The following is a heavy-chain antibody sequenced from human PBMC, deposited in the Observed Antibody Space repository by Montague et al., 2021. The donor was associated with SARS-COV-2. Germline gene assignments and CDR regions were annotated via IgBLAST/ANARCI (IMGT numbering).Heavy chain of an antibody. Sequence: SLRLSCAASGFTFSSYWMHWVRQAPGKGLVWVSRINSDGSSTSYADSVKGRFTISRDNAKNTLYLQMNSLRAEDTAVYYCARARGGVSVLRYFDWLLGRTNWFDPWGRGTLVTVSS. J-gene: IGHJ5*02. CDR3: ARARGGVSVLRYFDWLLGRTNWFDP. CDR1: GFTFSSYW. V-gene: IGHV3-74*01. D-gene: IGHD3-9*01. CDR2: INSDGSST.